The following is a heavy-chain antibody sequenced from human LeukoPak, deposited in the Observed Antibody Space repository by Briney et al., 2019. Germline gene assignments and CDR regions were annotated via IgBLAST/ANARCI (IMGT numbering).Heavy chain of an antibody. V-gene: IGHV3-15*01. CDR1: GFTSSNAW. Sequence: GGSLTLSCAVSGFTSSNAWMSWVRQPPGKGLEWVGRIKSKTGGGTRDYAAPVKGRFTISRDDSKNTLYLQMNSLKTEDTAVYYCTTFDYAAFLIWGQGTMVTVSS. D-gene: IGHD4/OR15-4a*01. CDR2: IKSKTGGGTR. CDR3: TTFDYAAFLI. J-gene: IGHJ3*02.